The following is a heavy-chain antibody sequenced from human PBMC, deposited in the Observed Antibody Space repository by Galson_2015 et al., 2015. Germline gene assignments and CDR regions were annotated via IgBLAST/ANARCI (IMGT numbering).Heavy chain of an antibody. CDR3: ARGRRAVDYYYSGMDV. CDR1: GYTFTSYD. J-gene: IGHJ6*02. Sequence: SVKVSCKASGYTFTSYDINWVRQVTGQGLEWMGWMNPNSGNTGYAQKFQGRVTMTRNTSISTAYMELSSLRSEDTAVYYCARGRRAVDYYYSGMDVWGQGTTVTVSS. CDR2: MNPNSGNT. V-gene: IGHV1-8*01. D-gene: IGHD4-23*01.